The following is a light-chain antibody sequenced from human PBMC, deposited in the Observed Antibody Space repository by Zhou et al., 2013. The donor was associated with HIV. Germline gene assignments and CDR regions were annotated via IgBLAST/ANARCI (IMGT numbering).Light chain of an antibody. CDR3: HQYGRSPVT. CDR2: GAS. CDR1: QSVSSSY. V-gene: IGKV3-20*01. J-gene: IGKJ4*01. Sequence: EIVLTQSPGTLSLSPGERATLSCRASQSVSSSYLAWYQQKPGQAPRLLIYGASSRATGIPDRFSGSGSGTDFTLTISRLEPEDFAVYYCHQYGRSPVTFGGGTKVEIK.